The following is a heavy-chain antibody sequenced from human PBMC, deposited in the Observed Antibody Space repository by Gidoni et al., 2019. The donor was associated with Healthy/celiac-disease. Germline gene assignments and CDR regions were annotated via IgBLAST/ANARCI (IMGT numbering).Heavy chain of an antibody. J-gene: IGHJ4*02. CDR1: GFTLSSYA. V-gene: IGHV3-23*01. D-gene: IGHD4-4*01. CDR3: AKNSVAATVHWYYFDY. CDR2: MSGRVGST. Sequence: EVQLLESGGGLVQPGGSLRLSCAASGFTLSSYAMSWVRQAPGKGLEWGSAMSGRVGSTSYADSVKGRFTISRDNSKNTLYLKMHSLRAEDTAVYYCAKNSVAATVHWYYFDYWGQGTLVTVSS.